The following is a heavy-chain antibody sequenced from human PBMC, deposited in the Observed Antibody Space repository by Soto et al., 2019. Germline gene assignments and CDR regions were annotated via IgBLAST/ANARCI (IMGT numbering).Heavy chain of an antibody. CDR2: ISANDVGT. Sequence: LRLSCEASGFTLRNYAMTWVRQAPGQGLEWVSLISANDVGTYYAESVKTRFTISTDQSRNTVYLQMDSLRADDTAIYYCAKAKNDYNWDNRPPFDYWGKGTLVTVFS. CDR3: AKAKNDYNWDNRPPFDY. CDR1: GFTLRNYA. D-gene: IGHD1-20*01. V-gene: IGHV3-23*01. J-gene: IGHJ4*02.